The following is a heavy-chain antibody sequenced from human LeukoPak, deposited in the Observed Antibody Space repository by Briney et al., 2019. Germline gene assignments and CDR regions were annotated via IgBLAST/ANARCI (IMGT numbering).Heavy chain of an antibody. CDR2: IYYSGST. Sequence: PSETLSLTCTVSGGSISSSSYYWGWIRQPPGKGLEWIGSIYYSGSTYYNPSLKSRVTISVDTSKNQFSLKLSSVTAADTAVYYCARFPEYFDYWGQGTLVTVSS. D-gene: IGHD1-14*01. CDR3: ARFPEYFDY. CDR1: GGSISSSSYY. V-gene: IGHV4-39*01. J-gene: IGHJ4*02.